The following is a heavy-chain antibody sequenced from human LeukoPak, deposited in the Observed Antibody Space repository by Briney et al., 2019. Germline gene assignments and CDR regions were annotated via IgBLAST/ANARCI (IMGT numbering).Heavy chain of an antibody. V-gene: IGHV1-69*05. D-gene: IGHD1-26*01. Sequence: GASVKVSCKASGGTFSSYAISWVRQAPGQGLEWMGGIIPILGTANYAQKFQGRVTITTDESTSTAYMELSSLRSEDTAVYYCTTLGATIPDAFDIWGQGTMVTVSS. CDR1: GGTFSSYA. J-gene: IGHJ3*02. CDR2: IIPILGTA. CDR3: TTLGATIPDAFDI.